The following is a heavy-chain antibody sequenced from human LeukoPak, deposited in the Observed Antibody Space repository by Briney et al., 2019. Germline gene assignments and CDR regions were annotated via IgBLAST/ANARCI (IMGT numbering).Heavy chain of an antibody. CDR3: ARDLEGYRGYGFDY. CDR2: ISGSGGST. J-gene: IGHJ4*02. D-gene: IGHD5-18*01. CDR1: GFTFSSYA. Sequence: GGSLRLSCAASGFTFSSYAMSWVRQAPGKGLKWVSTISGSGGSTYYADSVKGRFTISRDNAKNSLYLQMSSLRDEDTAVYYCARDLEGYRGYGFDYWGQGTLVTVSS. V-gene: IGHV3-23*01.